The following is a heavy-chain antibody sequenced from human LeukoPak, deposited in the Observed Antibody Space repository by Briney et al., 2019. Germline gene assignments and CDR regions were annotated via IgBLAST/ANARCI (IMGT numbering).Heavy chain of an antibody. J-gene: IGHJ4*02. D-gene: IGHD6-19*01. CDR3: AKKGSGWDY. V-gene: IGHV3-30*02. CDR1: GFTFSSYG. CDR2: IRYDGS. Sequence: PGGSLRLSCAASGFTFSSYGMHWVRQAPGKGLEWVAFIRYDGSADSVKGRFTISRDNSKNTLYLQVNSLRAEDTAVYYCAKKGSGWDYWGQGTLVTVSS.